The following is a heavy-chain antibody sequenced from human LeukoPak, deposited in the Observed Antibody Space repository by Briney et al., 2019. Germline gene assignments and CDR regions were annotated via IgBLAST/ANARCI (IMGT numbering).Heavy chain of an antibody. J-gene: IGHJ5*02. CDR3: ARDPTPPAGGKEFDP. Sequence: ASEKVSCKASGYTFTSYDINWVRQATGQGLEWMGWMNPNSGNTGYAQKFQGRVTMTRNTSISTAYMELSSLRSEDTAVYYCARDPTPPAGGKEFDPWGQGTLVTVSS. CDR2: MNPNSGNT. V-gene: IGHV1-8*01. CDR1: GYTFTSYD. D-gene: IGHD6-25*01.